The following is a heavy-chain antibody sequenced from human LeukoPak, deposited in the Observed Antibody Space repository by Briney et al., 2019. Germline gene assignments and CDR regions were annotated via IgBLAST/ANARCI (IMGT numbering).Heavy chain of an antibody. Sequence: GGSLRLSCAASGFTVSSNYMSWVRQGPGKGLEWVSIFYPGGSTYYADSVKGRFTISRDNARKSLYLQMNSLRAEDTAVYYCARDLLYYDSSGGDYWGQGTLVTVSS. CDR1: GFTVSSNY. V-gene: IGHV3-66*01. CDR2: FYPGGST. D-gene: IGHD3-22*01. CDR3: ARDLLYYDSSGGDY. J-gene: IGHJ4*02.